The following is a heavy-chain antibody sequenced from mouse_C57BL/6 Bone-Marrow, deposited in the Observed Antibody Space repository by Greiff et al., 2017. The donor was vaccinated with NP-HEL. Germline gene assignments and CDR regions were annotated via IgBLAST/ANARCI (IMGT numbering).Heavy chain of an antibody. CDR2: IYPGSGST. V-gene: IGHV1-55*01. Sequence: VQLQQPGAELVKPGASVKMSCKASGYTFTSYWITWVKQRPGQGLEWIGDIYPGSGSTNDNEKFESKATLTVDTSSSTAYMQLSSLASEDSAVYYYAQNWFAWFAYWGQGTLVTVSA. J-gene: IGHJ3*01. D-gene: IGHD4-1*01. CDR1: GYTFTSYW. CDR3: AQNWFAWFAY.